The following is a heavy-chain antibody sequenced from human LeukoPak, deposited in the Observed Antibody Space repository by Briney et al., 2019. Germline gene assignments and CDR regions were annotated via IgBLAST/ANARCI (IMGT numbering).Heavy chain of an antibody. Sequence: GGSLRLSCAVSGFTFSSYSMNWVRQAPGKGLEWVSSITRSSIYTYYADSVKGRFTISRDNAKKSLYLQMNSLRAEDTAVYYCARQTKTYYYDSSGYYGGAFDIWGQGTMVTVSS. J-gene: IGHJ3*02. CDR3: ARQTKTYYYDSSGYYGGAFDI. D-gene: IGHD3-22*01. CDR1: GFTFSSYS. V-gene: IGHV3-21*01. CDR2: ITRSSIYT.